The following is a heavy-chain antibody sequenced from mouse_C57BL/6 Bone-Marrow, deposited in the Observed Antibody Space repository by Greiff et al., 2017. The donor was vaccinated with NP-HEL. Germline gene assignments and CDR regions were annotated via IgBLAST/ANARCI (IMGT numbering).Heavy chain of an antibody. D-gene: IGHD2-3*01. CDR1: GFTFSDYY. CDR2: INYDGSST. Sequence: EVHLVESEGGLVQPGRSMKLSCTASGFTFSDYYMAWVRQVPEKGLEWVANINYDGSSTYYLDSLKSRFIISRDNAKNILYLQMSSLKSEDTATYYCARDEGYGHYFDYWGQGTTLTVSS. V-gene: IGHV5-16*01. J-gene: IGHJ2*01. CDR3: ARDEGYGHYFDY.